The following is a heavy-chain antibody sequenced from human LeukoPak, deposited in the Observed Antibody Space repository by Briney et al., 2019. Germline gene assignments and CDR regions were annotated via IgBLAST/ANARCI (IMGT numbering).Heavy chain of an antibody. V-gene: IGHV3-30*02. Sequence: GGSLRLSCAASGFTFSSYGMHWVRQAPGKELEWVAFIRYDGSNKYYADSVKGRFTISRDNSKNTLYLQMNSLRAEDTAVYYCAKDRGLLWADQFDYWGQGTLVTVSS. J-gene: IGHJ4*02. CDR2: IRYDGSNK. CDR1: GFTFSSYG. CDR3: AKDRGLLWADQFDY. D-gene: IGHD3-10*01.